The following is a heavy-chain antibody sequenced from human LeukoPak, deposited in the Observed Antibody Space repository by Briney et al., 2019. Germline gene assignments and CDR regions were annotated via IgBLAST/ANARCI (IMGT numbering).Heavy chain of an antibody. CDR1: GYTFTSCG. Sequence: ASVKVSCKTSGYTFTSCGISWVRQAPGQGLEWMGWISAYNGNTNYAQKVQGRVTMTTDTSTSTAYMELRSLRSDDTAVYYCARGGEYCTGVSCYWFDPWGQGTLVTVSS. CDR3: ARGGEYCTGVSCYWFDP. CDR2: ISAYNGNT. J-gene: IGHJ5*02. V-gene: IGHV1-18*04. D-gene: IGHD2-15*01.